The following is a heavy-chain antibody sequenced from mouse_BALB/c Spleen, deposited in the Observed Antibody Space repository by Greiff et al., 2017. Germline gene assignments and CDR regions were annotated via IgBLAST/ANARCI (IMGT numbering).Heavy chain of an antibody. J-gene: IGHJ4*01. CDR1: GYSITSGYY. Sequence: DVKLQESGPGLVKPSQSLSLTCSVTGYSITSGYYWNWIRQFPGNKLEWMGYISYDGSNNYNPSLKNRISITRDTSKNQFFLKLNSVTTEDTATYYCARVGSIYNYAMDYWGQGTSVTVSS. D-gene: IGHD1-1*01. CDR3: ARVGSIYNYAMDY. V-gene: IGHV3-6*02. CDR2: ISYDGSN.